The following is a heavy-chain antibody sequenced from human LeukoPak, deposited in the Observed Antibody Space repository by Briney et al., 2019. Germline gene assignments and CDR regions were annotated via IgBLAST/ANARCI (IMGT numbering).Heavy chain of an antibody. V-gene: IGHV4-4*02. CDR3: ARDPTMVRGAADYYFDY. Sequence: SGTLSLTCAVSGGSISSSNWWSWVRHPPGKGLEWIGEIYHSGSTNYNPSLKSRVTISVDKSKNQFSLKLSSVTAADTAVYYCARDPTMVRGAADYYFDYWGQGTLVTVSS. CDR1: GGSISSSNW. CDR2: IYHSGST. D-gene: IGHD3-10*01. J-gene: IGHJ4*02.